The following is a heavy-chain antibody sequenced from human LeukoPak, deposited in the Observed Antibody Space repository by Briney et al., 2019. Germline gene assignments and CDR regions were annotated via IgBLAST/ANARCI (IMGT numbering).Heavy chain of an antibody. CDR2: ISSSSGTI. CDR3: ARGRDLFDS. Sequence: GGSLRLSCVASGFTFNTYSMKWVRQAPGKGLEWLSYISSSSGTIYYADSVKGRFTISRDNAKNSLYLQMNSLRAEDTAVYYCARGRDLFDSWGQGTLVIVSS. J-gene: IGHJ4*02. CDR1: GFTFNTYS. V-gene: IGHV3-48*04.